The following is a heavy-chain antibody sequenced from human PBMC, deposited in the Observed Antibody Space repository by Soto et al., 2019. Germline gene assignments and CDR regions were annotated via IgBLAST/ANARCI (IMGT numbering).Heavy chain of an antibody. D-gene: IGHD6-25*01. CDR2: IYYSGST. V-gene: IGHV4-31*03. CDR3: ARVISAGYFDY. CDR1: GGSISSGGYY. J-gene: IGHJ4*02. Sequence: QVQLQESGPGLVKPSQTLSLTCTVSGGSISSGGYYWSWIRQHPGKGLEWIGYIYYSGSTYYNPSLRSRVTITVDSSKNQFSLKLSSVTAADTAVYYCARVISAGYFDYWGQGTLVTVSS.